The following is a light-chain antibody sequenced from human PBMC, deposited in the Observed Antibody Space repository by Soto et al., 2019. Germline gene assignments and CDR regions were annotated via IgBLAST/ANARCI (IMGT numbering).Light chain of an antibody. CDR2: EVS. V-gene: IGLV2-23*02. Sequence: QSALTQPASVSGSPGQSITISCTGTSSDVGSDNLVSWYQQHPGKAPKLMIYEVSKRPSGVSNRFSGSKSGNTASLTISGLQAEDEADYYCCSYAGSSSPWVFGGGTKVTVL. CDR1: SSDVGSDNL. J-gene: IGLJ3*02. CDR3: CSYAGSSSPWV.